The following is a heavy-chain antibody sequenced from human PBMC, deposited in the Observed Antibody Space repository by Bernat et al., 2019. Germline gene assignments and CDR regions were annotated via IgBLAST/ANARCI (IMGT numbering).Heavy chain of an antibody. CDR2: INAGNGNT. D-gene: IGHD6-6*01. Sequence: QVQLVQSGAEVKKPGASVKVSCKASGYTFTRYAMHWVRQAPGQRLEWMGWINAGNGNTKYSQKFQGRVTITRDTSASTAYMELSSLRSEDTAVYYCARVWQGNDARPQKGIAARPRKYYFDYWGQGTLVTVSS. CDR1: GYTFTRYA. V-gene: IGHV1-3*01. J-gene: IGHJ4*02. CDR3: ARVWQGNDARPQKGIAARPRKYYFDY.